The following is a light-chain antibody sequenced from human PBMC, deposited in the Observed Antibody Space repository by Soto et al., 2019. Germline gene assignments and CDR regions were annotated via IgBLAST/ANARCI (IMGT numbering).Light chain of an antibody. Sequence: IRMTHSPSSLSASTGDRVTITFRASQGISSYLAWYQQKPGKAPKLLIYAASTLQSGVPSRFSGSGSGTDFTLTISCLQSEDFATYYCQQYYSYPLDFGGGTKVDIK. CDR2: AAS. J-gene: IGKJ4*01. CDR3: QQYYSYPLD. V-gene: IGKV1-8*01. CDR1: QGISSY.